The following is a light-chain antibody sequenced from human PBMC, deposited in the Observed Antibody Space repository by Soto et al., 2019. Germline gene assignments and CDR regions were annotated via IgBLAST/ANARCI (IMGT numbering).Light chain of an antibody. J-gene: IGKJ3*01. CDR3: QQYYSPPRFT. CDR1: QSVLYSSNNKNY. V-gene: IGKV4-1*01. Sequence: DIVMTQSPDSLAVSLGERATINCKSSQSVLYSSNNKNYLAWYQQKPGQPPKLLIYWASTRESGVPDRFSGSGSGTDFTLPISSLQAEDVAVYYCQQYYSPPRFTFGPGTKVDIK. CDR2: WAS.